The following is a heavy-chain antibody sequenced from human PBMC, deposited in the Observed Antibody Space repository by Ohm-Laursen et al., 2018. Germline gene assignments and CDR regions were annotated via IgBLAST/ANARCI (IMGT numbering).Heavy chain of an antibody. V-gene: IGHV3-21*01. Sequence: SLRLSCTASGFTFSSYSMNWVRQAPGKGLEWVSFIRSSGSYIYYADSVKGRFTISRDNAKNSLYLQMNSLRVEDTAVYYCARRPNDYGDYFDYWGQGTLVTVSS. CDR1: GFTFSSYS. CDR2: IRSSGSYI. CDR3: ARRPNDYGDYFDY. J-gene: IGHJ4*02. D-gene: IGHD4-17*01.